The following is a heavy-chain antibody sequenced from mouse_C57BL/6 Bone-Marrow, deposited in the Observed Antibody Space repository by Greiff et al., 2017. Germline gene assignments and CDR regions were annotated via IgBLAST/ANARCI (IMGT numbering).Heavy chain of an antibody. D-gene: IGHD2-4*01. J-gene: IGHJ3*01. CDR1: GFTFSSYA. Sequence: EVKLVESGEGLVKPGGSLKLSCAASGFTFSSYAMSWVRQTPEKRLEWVAYISSGGDYIYYADTVKGRFTISRDNARNTLYLQMSSLKSEDTAMYYCTRDRGPSYYDYGAGFAYWGQGTLVTVSA. CDR2: ISSGGDYI. V-gene: IGHV5-9-1*02. CDR3: TRDRGPSYYDYGAGFAY.